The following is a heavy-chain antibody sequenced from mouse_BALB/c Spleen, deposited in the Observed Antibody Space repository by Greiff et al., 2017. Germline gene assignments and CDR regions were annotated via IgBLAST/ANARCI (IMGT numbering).Heavy chain of an antibody. J-gene: IGHJ1*01. CDR2: FYPGSGSI. CDR3: ARHEDPSYDDDWYFDV. D-gene: IGHD2-4*01. Sequence: QVQLKESGAELVKPGASVKLSCKASGYTFTEYTIHWVKQRPGQGLEWIGWFYPGSGSIKYNEKFKDKATLTADKSSSTVYMELSRLTSEDSAVYFCARHEDPSYDDDWYFDVWGAGTTVTVSS. V-gene: IGHV1-62-2*01. CDR1: GYTFTEYT.